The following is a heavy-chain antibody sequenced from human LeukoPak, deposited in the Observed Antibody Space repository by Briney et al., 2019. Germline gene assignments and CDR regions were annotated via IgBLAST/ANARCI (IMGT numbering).Heavy chain of an antibody. Sequence: ETLSLTCAVYGGSFSGYYWSWVRQAPGKGLEWVSAISGSGGDTYYADFVKGRFTISRDNSKNTLYLQMSSLRAEDTAVYYCAKDLGSVVTPPSLDFWGQGTLVTVSS. CDR1: GGSFSGYY. CDR3: AKDLGSVVTPPSLDF. V-gene: IGHV3-23*01. CDR2: ISGSGGDT. D-gene: IGHD4-23*01. J-gene: IGHJ4*02.